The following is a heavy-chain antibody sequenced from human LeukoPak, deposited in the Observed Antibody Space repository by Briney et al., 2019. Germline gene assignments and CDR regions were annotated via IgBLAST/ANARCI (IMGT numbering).Heavy chain of an antibody. CDR2: ISSSSSTI. J-gene: IGHJ6*03. CDR3: ARVGYDFWSGYFAYYYYYMDV. D-gene: IGHD3-3*01. Sequence: GGSLRLSCAASGFTFSSYSMNWVRQAPGKGLEWVSYISSSSSTIYYADSVKGRFTISRDNAKNSLYLQMNSLRAEDTAVYYCARVGYDFWSGYFAYYYYYMDVWGKGTTVTVSS. V-gene: IGHV3-48*04. CDR1: GFTFSSYS.